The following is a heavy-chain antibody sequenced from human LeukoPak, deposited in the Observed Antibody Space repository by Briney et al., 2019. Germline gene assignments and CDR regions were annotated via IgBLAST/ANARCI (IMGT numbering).Heavy chain of an antibody. Sequence: PGGSLRLSCEASGFTFSSYSMNWIRQAPGKGLEWVSYISSSNSTIYYADSVKGRFTISRDNAKNSLYLQMNSLRDEDTAVYYCARSYDILTGYYDAFDIWGRGTMVTVSS. CDR1: GFTFSSYS. J-gene: IGHJ3*02. CDR2: ISSSNSTI. CDR3: ARSYDILTGYYDAFDI. D-gene: IGHD3-9*01. V-gene: IGHV3-48*02.